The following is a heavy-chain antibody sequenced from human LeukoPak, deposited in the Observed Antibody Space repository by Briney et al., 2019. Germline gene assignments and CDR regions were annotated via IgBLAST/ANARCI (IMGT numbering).Heavy chain of an antibody. Sequence: VASVKVSCKASGYTFTSYGISWVRQAPGQGLEWMGWISAYNGNTNYAQKLQGRVTMTTDTSTSTAYMELRSLRSDDTAVYYCARSRSGYYYDSRHFDYWGQGTLVTVSS. D-gene: IGHD3-22*01. V-gene: IGHV1-18*01. CDR3: ARSRSGYYYDSRHFDY. CDR1: GYTFTSYG. J-gene: IGHJ4*02. CDR2: ISAYNGNT.